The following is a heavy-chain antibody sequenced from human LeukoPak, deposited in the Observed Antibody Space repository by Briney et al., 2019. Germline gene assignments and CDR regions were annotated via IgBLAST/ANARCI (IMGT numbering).Heavy chain of an antibody. Sequence: ASETLSLTCTVSGGSISSYYWSWIRQPPGKGLEWIGYIYYSGSTNYNPSLKSRVTISVDTSKNQFSLKLSSVTAADTAVYYCARATLGAARSWFDPWGQGTLVTVSS. V-gene: IGHV4-59*01. J-gene: IGHJ5*02. CDR2: IYYSGST. CDR3: ARATLGAARSWFDP. D-gene: IGHD1-26*01. CDR1: GGSISSYY.